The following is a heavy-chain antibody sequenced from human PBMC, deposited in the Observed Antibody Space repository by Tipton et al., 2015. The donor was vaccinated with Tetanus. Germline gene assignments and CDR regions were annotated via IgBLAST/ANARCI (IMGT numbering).Heavy chain of an antibody. CDR1: GFIFSSYG. V-gene: IGHV3-33*01. J-gene: IGHJ4*02. Sequence: SLRLSCAASGFIFSSYGIHWVRQAPGKGLEWVAVSWYEGTDQYYADSVKGRFTLSRNNSKNPLYLQMNSLRAGDTALYYCAREGDCGGGSCFSGDFDNWGQGTQVTVSS. CDR3: AREGDCGGGSCFSGDFDN. CDR2: SWYEGTDQ. D-gene: IGHD2-15*01.